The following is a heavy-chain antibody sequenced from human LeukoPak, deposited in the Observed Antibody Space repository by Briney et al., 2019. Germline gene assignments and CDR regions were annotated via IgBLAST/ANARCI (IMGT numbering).Heavy chain of an antibody. Sequence: GGSLRLSCAASGFTFSSYEMNWVRQAPGKGLEWVSYISSSGSTIYYADSVKGRFTISRDNAKNSLYLQMNSLRAEDTAVYYCARSGSYYYDSSGYYDYWGQGTLSPSPQ. CDR3: ARSGSYYYDSSGYYDY. CDR2: ISSSGSTI. CDR1: GFTFSSYE. V-gene: IGHV3-48*03. J-gene: IGHJ4*02. D-gene: IGHD3-22*01.